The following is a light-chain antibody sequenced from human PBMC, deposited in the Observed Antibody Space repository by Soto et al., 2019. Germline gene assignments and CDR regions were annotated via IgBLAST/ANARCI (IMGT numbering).Light chain of an antibody. CDR1: QSVSSSY. CDR3: LQYRT. Sequence: EVVLSKSPGTLSLTPGERATLSCRASQSVSSSYLAWYQQKPGQAPRLLIYGASSRATGIPDRFSGSGSGTDFTLTISRLEPEDFAVYYCLQYRTFGQGTKVDI. V-gene: IGKV3-20*01. J-gene: IGKJ1*01. CDR2: GAS.